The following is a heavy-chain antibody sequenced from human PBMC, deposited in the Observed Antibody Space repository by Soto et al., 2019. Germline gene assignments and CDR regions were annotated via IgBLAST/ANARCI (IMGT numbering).Heavy chain of an antibody. CDR1: GLTVSSNY. J-gene: IGHJ4*02. D-gene: IGHD3-22*01. V-gene: IGHV3-66*01. CDR2: IYSGGST. Sequence: EVQLVESGGGLVQPGGSLRLSCAASGLTVSSNYMSWVRQAPGKGLEWVSVIYSGGSTHYADSVKGRFTISRDNSKNPLYLEMNSLRVEDTAVYYCAREDESRGLVLDYWGQGTLVTVSS. CDR3: AREDESRGLVLDY.